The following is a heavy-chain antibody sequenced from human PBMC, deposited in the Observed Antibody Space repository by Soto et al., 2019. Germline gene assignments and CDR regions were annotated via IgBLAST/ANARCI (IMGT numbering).Heavy chain of an antibody. CDR1: GGSFSGYY. CDR2: INHSGST. V-gene: IGHV4-34*01. D-gene: IGHD6-13*01. J-gene: IGHJ6*02. Sequence: SETLSLTCAVYGGSFSGYYWSWIRQPPGKGLEWIGEINHSGSTNYNPSLKSRATISVDTSKNQFSLKLSSVTAADTAVYYCATALRQQLVLYYYYGMDVWGQGTTVTVSS. CDR3: ATALRQQLVLYYYYGMDV.